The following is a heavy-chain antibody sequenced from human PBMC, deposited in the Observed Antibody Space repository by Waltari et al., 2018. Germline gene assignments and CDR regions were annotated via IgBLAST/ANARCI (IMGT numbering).Heavy chain of an antibody. J-gene: IGHJ4*02. CDR2: IYYSGST. CDR3: ARFRRDGYNYLDY. CDR1: GGSISRYY. Sequence: QAQLQESGPGLVKPSETLSLTCTVSGGSISRYYWSWIRQPPGKGLEWIGYIYYSGSTNYNPSLKSRVTISVDTSKNQFSLKLSSVTAADTAVYYCARFRRDGYNYLDYWGQGTLVTVSS. V-gene: IGHV4-59*01. D-gene: IGHD5-12*01.